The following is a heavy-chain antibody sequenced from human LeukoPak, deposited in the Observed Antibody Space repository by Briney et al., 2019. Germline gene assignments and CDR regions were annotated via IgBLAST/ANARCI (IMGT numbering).Heavy chain of an antibody. CDR2: IIPIFGTA. D-gene: IGHD3-10*01. CDR3: ARVKVRYYGSGRLNKNWFDP. Sequence: WASVKVSCKASGGTFSSYAISWVRQAPGQGLEWMGGIIPIFGTANYAQKFQGRVTITADKSTSTAYMELSSLRSEDTAVYYCARVKVRYYGSGRLNKNWFDPWGQGTLVTVSS. CDR1: GGTFSSYA. J-gene: IGHJ5*02. V-gene: IGHV1-69*06.